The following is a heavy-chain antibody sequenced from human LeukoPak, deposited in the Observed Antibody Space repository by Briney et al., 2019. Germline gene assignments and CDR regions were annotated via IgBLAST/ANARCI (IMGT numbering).Heavy chain of an antibody. V-gene: IGHV3-53*01. D-gene: IGHD4/OR15-4a*01. CDR1: GFTVSSNS. J-gene: IGHJ4*02. Sequence: GGSLGLSCTVSGFTVSSNSMSWVRQAPGKGLEWVSFIYSGTIHYSDSVKGRFTISRGNSKNTLYLQMNSLRAEDTAVYYCARRAGAYSHPYDYWGQGTLVTVSS. CDR3: ARRAGAYSHPYDY. CDR2: IYSGTI.